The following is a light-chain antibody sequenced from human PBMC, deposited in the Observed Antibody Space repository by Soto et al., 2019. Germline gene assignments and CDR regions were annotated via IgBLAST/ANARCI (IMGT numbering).Light chain of an antibody. V-gene: IGLV2-14*01. CDR3: SSHTSSNTPYV. J-gene: IGLJ1*01. Sequence: QSALTQPASVSGSPGQSITISCTGSSSDVGGYNFVSWYQHHPGKAPKLILYEVTTRPSGVSSRFSGSKSGNTASLTISGLQADDEANYYCSSHTSSNTPYVFGTGTKVTVL. CDR2: EVT. CDR1: SSDVGGYNF.